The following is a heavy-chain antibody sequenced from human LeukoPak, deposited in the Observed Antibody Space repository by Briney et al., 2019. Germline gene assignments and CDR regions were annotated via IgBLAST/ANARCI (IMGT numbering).Heavy chain of an antibody. V-gene: IGHV3-23*01. CDR2: ISGSGGST. CDR1: EFTFRSFA. Sequence: GGSLRLSCAASEFTFRSFAMSWVRQAPGKGLEWVSDISGSGGSTYSTDSVRGRFTISRDTSKNTLFLQMNSLRVEDTAVYYCAKGRSSTSSARADYFDYWGQGTLVTVSS. J-gene: IGHJ4*02. D-gene: IGHD2-2*01. CDR3: AKGRSSTSSARADYFDY.